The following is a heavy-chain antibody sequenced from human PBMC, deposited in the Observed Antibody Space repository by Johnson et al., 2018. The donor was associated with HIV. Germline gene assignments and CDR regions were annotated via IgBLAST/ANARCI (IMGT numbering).Heavy chain of an antibody. D-gene: IGHD1-26*01. CDR2: IYSGGST. CDR1: GFTFSNAC. J-gene: IGHJ3*02. Sequence: VQLVESGGGLVKPGGSLRLSCEASGFTFSNACMSWVRQAPGKGLEWVSVIYSGGSTYYADSVKGRFTISRDNSKNTLYLQMNSLRAGDTAVYYCARALGATYAFDIWGQGTMVTVSS. V-gene: IGHV3-66*01. CDR3: ARALGATYAFDI.